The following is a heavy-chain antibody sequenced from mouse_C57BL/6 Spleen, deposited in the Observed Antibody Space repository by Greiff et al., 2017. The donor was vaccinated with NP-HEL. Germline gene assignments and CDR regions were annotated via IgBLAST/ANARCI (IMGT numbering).Heavy chain of an antibody. D-gene: IGHD2-4*01. Sequence: EVKLQESGPGLVKPSQSLSLTCSVTGYSITSGYYWNWIRQFPGNKLEWMGDISYDGSNNYNPSLKNRISITRDTSKNQFFLKLNSVTTEDTATYYCVRTDYDGAMDYWGQGTSVTVSS. J-gene: IGHJ4*01. V-gene: IGHV3-6*01. CDR2: ISYDGSN. CDR1: GYSITSGYY. CDR3: VRTDYDGAMDY.